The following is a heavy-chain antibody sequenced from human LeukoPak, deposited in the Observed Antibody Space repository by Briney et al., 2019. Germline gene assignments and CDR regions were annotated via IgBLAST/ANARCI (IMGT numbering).Heavy chain of an antibody. CDR2: INHSGST. Sequence: PSETLSLTCAVYGGSFSGYYWSWIRQPPGKGLEWIGEINHSGSTNYNPSLKSRVTISVDTSKNQFSLKLSSVTAADTAVYYCARRYSSSWYNWFDPWGQGTLVTVSS. CDR1: GGSFSGYY. CDR3: ARRYSSSWYNWFDP. J-gene: IGHJ5*02. D-gene: IGHD6-13*01. V-gene: IGHV4-34*01.